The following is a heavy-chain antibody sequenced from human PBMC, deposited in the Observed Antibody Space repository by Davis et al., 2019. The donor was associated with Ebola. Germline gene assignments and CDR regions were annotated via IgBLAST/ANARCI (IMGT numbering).Heavy chain of an antibody. CDR2: ISGSGGST. CDR1: GFTFSSYA. D-gene: IGHD3-22*01. J-gene: IGHJ4*02. V-gene: IGHV3-23*01. CDR3: ARTYYYDSSGYFSVFDY. Sequence: GESLKISCAASGFTFSSYAMSWVRQAPGKGLEWVSAISGSGGSTYYADSVKGRFTISRDNSKNTLYLQMNSLRAEDTAVYYCARTYYYDSSGYFSVFDYWGQGTLVTVSS.